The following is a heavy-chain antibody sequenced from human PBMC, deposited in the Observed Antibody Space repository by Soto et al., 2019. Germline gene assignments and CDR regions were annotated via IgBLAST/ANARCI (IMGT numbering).Heavy chain of an antibody. V-gene: IGHV4-34*01. CDR1: GGSFSGYY. CDR3: ARVRPFCSALLEGWFDP. J-gene: IGHJ5*01. D-gene: IGHD3-3*01. Sequence: SETLSLTCAVYGGSFSGYYWSWIRQPPGKGLEWIGEINHSGSTNYNPSLKSRVTISVDTSKNQFSLKLSSVTAADTAVYYCARVRPFCSALLEGWFDPWGQGTLVTVSS. CDR2: INHSGST.